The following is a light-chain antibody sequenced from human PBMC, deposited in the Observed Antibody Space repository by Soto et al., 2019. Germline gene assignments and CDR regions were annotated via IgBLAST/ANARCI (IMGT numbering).Light chain of an antibody. CDR1: QSVSSNY. V-gene: IGKV3-20*01. Sequence: EIVLTQSPGTLSLSPGERATLSCRSSQSVSSNYLAWYQQKPDQAPRLVIYDVSGRATGLPDRFSGSGSGTYFTLTISRLEPEDFAVYYCQQYGSSPTFGQGTKVEIK. CDR2: DVS. J-gene: IGKJ1*01. CDR3: QQYGSSPT.